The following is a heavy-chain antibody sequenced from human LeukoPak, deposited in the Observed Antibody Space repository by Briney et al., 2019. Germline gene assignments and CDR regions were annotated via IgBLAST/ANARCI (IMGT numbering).Heavy chain of an antibody. CDR1: GGSFSGYY. Sequence: SETLSLTCAVYGGSFSGYYWSWIRQPPGKGLEWIGEINHSGSTNYNPSLKSRVTISVDTSNNQFSLKLSSVTAAGTAVYYCARDTSGYRRGSFDYWGQGTLVTVSS. CDR2: INHSGST. CDR3: ARDTSGYRRGSFDY. D-gene: IGHD3-22*01. J-gene: IGHJ4*02. V-gene: IGHV4-34*01.